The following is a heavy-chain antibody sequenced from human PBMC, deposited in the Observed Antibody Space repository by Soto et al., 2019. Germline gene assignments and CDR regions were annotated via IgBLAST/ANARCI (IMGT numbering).Heavy chain of an antibody. CDR1: GFTFSSYS. Sequence: QVQLVESGGGVVQPGRSLRLSCAASGFTFSSYSMHWVRQAPGKGLEWVAVIWYDGRNKYYADSVKGRFTISRDNSKNTLYLQVNSLRAEDTAVYYCARDSTHDYGDYGPAYWGQGTLVTVSS. J-gene: IGHJ4*02. CDR3: ARDSTHDYGDYGPAY. V-gene: IGHV3-33*01. D-gene: IGHD4-17*01. CDR2: IWYDGRNK.